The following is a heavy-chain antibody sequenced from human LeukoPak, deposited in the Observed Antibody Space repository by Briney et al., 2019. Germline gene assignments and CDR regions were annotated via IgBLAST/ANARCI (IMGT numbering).Heavy chain of an antibody. CDR3: ARDGIEWELREEDAFDI. CDR2: IKQDGSEK. CDR1: GFTFSSYW. Sequence: PGGSLRLSCAASGFTFSSYWMSWVRQAPGKGLEWVANIKQDGSEKYYVDSVKGRFTISRDNAKNSLYLQMNSLRAEDTAVYYCARDGIEWELREEDAFDIWGQGTMVTVSS. V-gene: IGHV3-7*01. D-gene: IGHD1-26*01. J-gene: IGHJ3*02.